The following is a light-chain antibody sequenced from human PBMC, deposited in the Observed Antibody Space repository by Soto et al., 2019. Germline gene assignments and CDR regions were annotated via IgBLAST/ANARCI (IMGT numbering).Light chain of an antibody. CDR1: SSNIGSGFD. CDR2: ENN. V-gene: IGLV1-40*01. Sequence: QSVLTQSPSVSGAPGQRVTISCTGSSSNIGSGFDVHWYQQLPRTGPKLLMYENNNRPSGVPDRFSGSKSGTSASLAITGLQAEDEADYYCQSYDSSLSGWVFGGGTKLTVL. CDR3: QSYDSSLSGWV. J-gene: IGLJ3*02.